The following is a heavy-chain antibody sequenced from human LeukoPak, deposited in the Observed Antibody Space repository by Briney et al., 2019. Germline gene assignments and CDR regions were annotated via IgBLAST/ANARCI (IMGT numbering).Heavy chain of an antibody. Sequence: GGSLRLPCAASGFTVSSNEMSWVRQAPGKGLEWVSSISGGSTYYADSVKGRFTISRDNSKNTLYLQMNSLRAEDTAVYYCANQGRYYDSTPGGYWGQGTLVTVSS. CDR3: ANQGRYYDSTPGGY. D-gene: IGHD3-22*01. CDR2: ISGGST. J-gene: IGHJ4*02. V-gene: IGHV3-38-3*01. CDR1: GFTVSSNE.